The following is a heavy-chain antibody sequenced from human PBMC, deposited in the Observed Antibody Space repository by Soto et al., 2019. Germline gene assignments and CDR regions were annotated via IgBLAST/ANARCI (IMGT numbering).Heavy chain of an antibody. CDR1: GYTLTELS. V-gene: IGHV1-24*01. J-gene: IGHJ6*02. D-gene: IGHD2-15*01. Sequence: GASVKVSCKVSGYTLTELSMHWVRQAPGKGIEWMGGFDPEDGETIYAQKFQGRVTMTEDTSTDTAYMELSSLRSEDTAVYYCATDSPIYFDVTRYCSGGSCYSGYYGMDVWGQGTTVTVSS. CDR2: FDPEDGET. CDR3: ATDSPIYFDVTRYCSGGSCYSGYYGMDV.